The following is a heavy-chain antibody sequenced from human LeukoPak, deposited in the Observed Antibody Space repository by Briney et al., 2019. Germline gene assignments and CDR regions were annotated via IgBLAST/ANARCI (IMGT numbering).Heavy chain of an antibody. D-gene: IGHD3-22*01. CDR1: GFTFSIYG. Sequence: GGSLRLSCAASGFTFSIYGMSWVRQAPGKGLEWVSAISGSGGSTYYADSVKGRFTISRDNAKNSLYLQMNSLRAEDTAVYYCAMLGYYYFDYWGQGTLVTVSS. CDR2: ISGSGGST. J-gene: IGHJ4*02. V-gene: IGHV3-23*01. CDR3: AMLGYYYFDY.